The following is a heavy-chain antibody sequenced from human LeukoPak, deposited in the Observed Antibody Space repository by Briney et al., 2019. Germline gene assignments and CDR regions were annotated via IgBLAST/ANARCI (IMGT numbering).Heavy chain of an antibody. Sequence: SETLSLTCTVSGGSISSSSYYWGWIRQPPGKGLEWIGSIYYSGSTYYNPSLKSRVTISVDTSKNQFSLKLSSVTAADTAVYYCARLADGDSFDYWGQGTLVTVSS. V-gene: IGHV4-39*07. CDR3: ARLADGDSFDY. J-gene: IGHJ4*02. CDR2: IYYSGST. D-gene: IGHD4-17*01. CDR1: GGSISSSSYY.